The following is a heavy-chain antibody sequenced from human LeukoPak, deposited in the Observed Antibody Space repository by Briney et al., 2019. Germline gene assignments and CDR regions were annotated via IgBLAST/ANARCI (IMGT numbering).Heavy chain of an antibody. CDR1: GTSPSARAVG. D-gene: IGHD3-10*01. J-gene: IGHJ4*02. CDR3: ARIWFGELFPFDY. Sequence: CGPTLATATHPLTLTCTFSGTSPSARAVGVCWIRQPPGKALEWLALIYWNNNERYSPSLKSRLTITKVTAKNQVVLTMTNVDPLDPGTYYCARIWFGELFPFDYWGQGTLVTVSS. CDR2: IYWNNNE. V-gene: IGHV2-5*01.